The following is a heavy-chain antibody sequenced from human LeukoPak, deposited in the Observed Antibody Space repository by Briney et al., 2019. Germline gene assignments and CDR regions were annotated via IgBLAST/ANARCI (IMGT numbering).Heavy chain of an antibody. D-gene: IGHD3-22*01. CDR2: IIPILGIA. J-gene: IGHJ3*02. Sequence: SVKVSSKASAGTFSSYAISWVRQAPGHWLEWMGRIIPILGIANYAQKFQGRVTSTADKSTSTAYMELSSLRSEDTAVYYCAREISRGYYDSSDPARAFDIWGQGTMATVSS. CDR3: AREISRGYYDSSDPARAFDI. CDR1: AGTFSSYA. V-gene: IGHV1-69*04.